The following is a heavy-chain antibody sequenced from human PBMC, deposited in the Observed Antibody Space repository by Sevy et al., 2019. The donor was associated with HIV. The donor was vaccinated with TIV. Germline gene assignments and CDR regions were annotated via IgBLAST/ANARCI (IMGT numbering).Heavy chain of an antibody. V-gene: IGHV1-69*13. CDR3: ARGRGDYDKGMDV. D-gene: IGHD3-22*01. Sequence: ATVKVSCRASGGTFSSYTINWVRQAPGQGLEWMGEIIPIFGTANYAQKLQGRVTIIADESTTTAYMELSSLRSEDTAVYYCARGRGDYDKGMDVWGQGTAVRVSS. CDR1: GGTFSSYT. J-gene: IGHJ6*02. CDR2: IIPIFGTA.